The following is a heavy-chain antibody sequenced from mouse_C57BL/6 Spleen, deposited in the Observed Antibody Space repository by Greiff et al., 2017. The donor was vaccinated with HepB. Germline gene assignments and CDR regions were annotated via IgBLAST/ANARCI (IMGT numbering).Heavy chain of an antibody. CDR2: IWSGGST. CDR3: ARKDGYPWYFDV. D-gene: IGHD2-3*01. V-gene: IGHV2-2*01. Sequence: QVHVKQSGPGLVQPSQSLSITCTVSGFSLTSYGVHWVRQSPGKGLEWLGVIWSGGSTDYNAAFISRLSISKDNSKSQVFFKMNSLQADDTAIYYCARKDGYPWYFDVWGTGTTVTVSS. J-gene: IGHJ1*03. CDR1: GFSLTSYG.